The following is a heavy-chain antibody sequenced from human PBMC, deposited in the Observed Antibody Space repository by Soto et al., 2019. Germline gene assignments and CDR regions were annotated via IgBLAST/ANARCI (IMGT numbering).Heavy chain of an antibody. CDR2: ISGSGGVT. CDR1: GFKFSDYA. Sequence: PGGSLRLSCTASGFKFSDYAITWVRQAPGEGLEWVSVISGSGGVTYFADSVKGRFTVSRDNSKNTVFLQLNNVRAEDSAMYFCAKVLSYYYGWFDPCGLGTLVTVS. V-gene: IGHV3-23*01. CDR3: AKVLSYYYGWFDP. J-gene: IGHJ5*02. D-gene: IGHD3-22*01.